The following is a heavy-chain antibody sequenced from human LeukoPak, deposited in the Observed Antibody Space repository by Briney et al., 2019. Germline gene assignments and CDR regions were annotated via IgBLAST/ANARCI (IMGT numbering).Heavy chain of an antibody. CDR3: ARAQEYYDSSGYPSNWFDP. CDR1: GYTFSDFY. J-gene: IGHJ5*02. D-gene: IGHD3-22*01. CDR2: ITPKSGDT. Sequence: ASVKVSCKASGYTFSDFYIHWVRQAPGQGLEYVGWITPKSGDTYSPQRFQGRVTMTRDASISTAYMELSRLRSDDTAVYYCARAQEYYDSSGYPSNWFDPWGQGTLVTVSS. V-gene: IGHV1-2*02.